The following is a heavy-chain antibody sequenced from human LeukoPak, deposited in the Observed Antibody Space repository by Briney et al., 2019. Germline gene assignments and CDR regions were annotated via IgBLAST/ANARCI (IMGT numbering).Heavy chain of an antibody. Sequence: PSETLSLTCTVSGGSIRSYYWSWIRQPPGKGLEWIGYIYYSGSANYNPSLKSRVTISVDTSKNQFSLKLSSVTAADTAVYYSAKVSGYSSGVFDYWGQGTLVTVSS. CDR3: AKVSGYSSGVFDY. J-gene: IGHJ4*02. D-gene: IGHD6-19*01. V-gene: IGHV4-59*01. CDR2: IYYSGSA. CDR1: GGSIRSYY.